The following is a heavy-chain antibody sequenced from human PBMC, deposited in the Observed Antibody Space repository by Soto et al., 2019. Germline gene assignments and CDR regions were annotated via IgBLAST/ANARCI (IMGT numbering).Heavy chain of an antibody. D-gene: IGHD3-10*01. CDR2: IYESGTI. Sequence: PSETLSLTCAVSGGSIGGAGYSWSWIRQPPGGGLDWIGYIYESGTILYNPSLKTRLTISLNWSDKQFSLTLNSVTAADTPVYSCATAQFYSGSGNYHNLMFDPWGQGTQVTVSS. CDR1: GGSIGGAGYS. V-gene: IGHV4-30-2*01. J-gene: IGHJ5*02. CDR3: ATAQFYSGSGNYHNLMFDP.